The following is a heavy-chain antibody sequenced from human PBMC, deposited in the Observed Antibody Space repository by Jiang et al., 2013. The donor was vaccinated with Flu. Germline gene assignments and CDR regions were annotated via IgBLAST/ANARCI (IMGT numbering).Heavy chain of an antibody. CDR1: GGSISSGGYY. CDR2: IYYSGST. D-gene: IGHD2-2*01. V-gene: IGHV4-31*03. J-gene: IGHJ3*02. CDR3: ARSLNHYCSSTSCPRLDAFDI. Sequence: GSGLVKPSQTLSLTCTVSGGSISSGGYYWSWIRQHPGKGLEWIGYIYYSGSTYYNPSLKSRVTISVDTSKNQFSLKLSSVTAADTAVYYCARSLNHYCSSTSCPRLDAFDIWGQGTMVTVSS.